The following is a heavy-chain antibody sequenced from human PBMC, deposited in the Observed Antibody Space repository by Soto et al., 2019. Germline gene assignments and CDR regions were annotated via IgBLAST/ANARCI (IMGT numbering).Heavy chain of an antibody. V-gene: IGHV4-4*02. CDR2: IYHSGST. CDR3: ARFEYSSSAGRSAPYYYYYGMDV. J-gene: IGHJ6*02. Sequence: SETLSLTCAVSGGSISSSNWWSWVRQPPGKGLEWIGEIYHSGSTNYNPSLKSRVTISVDKSKNQFSLKLSSVIAADTAVYYCARFEYSSSAGRSAPYYYYYGMDVWGQGTTVTVSS. D-gene: IGHD6-6*01. CDR1: GGSISSSNW.